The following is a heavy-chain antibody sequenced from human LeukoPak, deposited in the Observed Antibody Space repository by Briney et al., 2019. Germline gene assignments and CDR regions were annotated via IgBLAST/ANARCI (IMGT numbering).Heavy chain of an antibody. J-gene: IGHJ4*02. D-gene: IGHD3-3*02. CDR1: GFTFNNYW. Sequence: GGSLRLSCAASGFTFNNYWMTWVRQAPGKGLEWVASIKQDGNEKYYVDSVKGRFTISRDNARNSLYLQMSSLRADDTAVYYCARDGAFRIYDYWGQGTLVSVSS. CDR2: IKQDGNEK. V-gene: IGHV3-7*01. CDR3: ARDGAFRIYDY.